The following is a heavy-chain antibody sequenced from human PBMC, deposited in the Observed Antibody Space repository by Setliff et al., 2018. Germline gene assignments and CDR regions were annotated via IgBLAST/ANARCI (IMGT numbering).Heavy chain of an antibody. CDR3: ARGTSGWYPHDY. Sequence: PGGSLRLSCAASGFTFSSYWMSWVRQAPGKGLECVANIKKDGSEKHYVDSVKGRFIISRDNAKNSLYLQMNSLRGEDTAVYYCARGTSGWYPHDYWGQRTLVTVS. V-gene: IGHV3-7*03. CDR1: GFTFSSYW. CDR2: IKKDGSEK. D-gene: IGHD6-19*01. J-gene: IGHJ4*02.